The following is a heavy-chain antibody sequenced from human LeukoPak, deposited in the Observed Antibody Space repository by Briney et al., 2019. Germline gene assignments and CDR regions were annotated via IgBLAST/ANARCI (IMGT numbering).Heavy chain of an antibody. J-gene: IGHJ4*02. D-gene: IGHD3-9*01. V-gene: IGHV4-61*02. CDR3: ARYRYYDILTGYHDYFDY. Sequence: PPETLSLTCTVSGGSISSSSYYWSWIRQPAGKGLEWIGRIYTSGSTNYNPSLKSRVTISVDTSKNQFSLKLSSVTAADTAVYYCARYRYYDILTGYHDYFDYWGQGTLVTVSS. CDR1: GGSISSSSYY. CDR2: IYTSGST.